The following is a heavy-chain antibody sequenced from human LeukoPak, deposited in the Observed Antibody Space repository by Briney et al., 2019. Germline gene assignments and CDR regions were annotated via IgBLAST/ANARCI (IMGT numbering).Heavy chain of an antibody. D-gene: IGHD7-27*01. Sequence: TSQTLSLTCTVSGGSISSGSYYWSWIRQPAGKGLEWIGRIYTSGSTNYNPSLKSRVTISVDTSKNQFSLKLSSVTAADTAVYYCARSGIKLGIGVFDYWGQGTLVTVSS. CDR2: IYTSGST. J-gene: IGHJ4*02. V-gene: IGHV4-61*02. CDR1: GGSISSGSYY. CDR3: ARSGIKLGIGVFDY.